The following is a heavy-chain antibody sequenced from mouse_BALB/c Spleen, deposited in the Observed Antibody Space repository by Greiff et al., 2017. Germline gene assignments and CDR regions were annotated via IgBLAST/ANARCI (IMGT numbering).Heavy chain of an antibody. J-gene: IGHJ2*01. D-gene: IGHD1-2*01. V-gene: IGHV5-12-1*01. CDR2: ISSGGGST. CDR3: ARSAYYGLDY. CDR1: GFAFSSYD. Sequence: EVHLVESGGGLVKPGGSLKLSCAASGFAFSSYDMSWVRQTPEKRLEWVAYISSGGGSTYYPDTVKGRFTISRDNAKNTLYLQMSSLKSEDTAMYYCARSAYYGLDYWGQGTTLTVSS.